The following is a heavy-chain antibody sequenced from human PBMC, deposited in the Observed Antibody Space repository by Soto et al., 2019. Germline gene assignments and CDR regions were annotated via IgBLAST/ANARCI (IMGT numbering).Heavy chain of an antibody. V-gene: IGHV3-23*01. Sequence: GGSLRLSCAASEFTFSNYAMSWVRQAPGKGLEWVSAISYGGGTTYYADYVKGRFTISRDNSKNTLYLQMNSLRAEDTAVYYCAKNPGYYYDSTGYHFDNWGQGTLVTVSS. D-gene: IGHD3-22*01. CDR2: ISYGGGTT. J-gene: IGHJ4*02. CDR3: AKNPGYYYDSTGYHFDN. CDR1: EFTFSNYA.